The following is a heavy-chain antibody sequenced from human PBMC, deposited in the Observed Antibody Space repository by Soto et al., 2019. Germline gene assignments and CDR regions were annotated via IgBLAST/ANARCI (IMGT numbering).Heavy chain of an antibody. J-gene: IGHJ6*02. D-gene: IGHD4-4*01. CDR2: INAGNGNT. Sequence: ASVKVSCKASGYTFTGYYMHWVRQAPGQGLEWMGWINAGNGNTKYSQKFQGRVTITRDTSASTAYMELSSLRSEDTAVYYCASSYSNYALIDYYYYGMDVWGQGTTVTV. V-gene: IGHV1-3*01. CDR3: ASSYSNYALIDYYYYGMDV. CDR1: GYTFTGYY.